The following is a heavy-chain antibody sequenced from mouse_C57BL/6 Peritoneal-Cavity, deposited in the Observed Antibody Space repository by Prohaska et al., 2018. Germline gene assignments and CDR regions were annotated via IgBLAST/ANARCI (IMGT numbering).Heavy chain of an antibody. J-gene: IGHJ1*03. CDR3: MRYDSNYGYFHV. CDR1: GFTFSGFW. V-gene: IGHV11-2*01. CDR2: INSDGSSI. Sequence: EVQLLETGGGLVQPGGSRGLSCEGSGFTFSGFWMSWVRQTPGKTLEWIGDINSDGSSINYEPSIKDRITIYRENERRRRWREMSKVRSEDTVRYFCMRYDSNYGYFHVWRTGTTVTVAS.